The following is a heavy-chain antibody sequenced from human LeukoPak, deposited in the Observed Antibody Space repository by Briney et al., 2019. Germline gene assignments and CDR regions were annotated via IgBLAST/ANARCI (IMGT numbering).Heavy chain of an antibody. CDR3: ARGHTHCSGGSCYPD. V-gene: IGHV4-34*01. CDR2: INHSGST. CDR1: GGSFRGYY. Sequence: SETLSLTCAVYGGSFRGYYWSWIRQPPGKGLEWIGEINHSGSTNYNPSLKSRVTISVDTSKNQFSLKLSSVTAADTAVYYCARGHTHCSGGSCYPDWGQGTLVTVSS. D-gene: IGHD2-15*01. J-gene: IGHJ4*02.